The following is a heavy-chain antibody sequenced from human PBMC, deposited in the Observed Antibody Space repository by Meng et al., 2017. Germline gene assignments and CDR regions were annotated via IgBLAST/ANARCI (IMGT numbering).Heavy chain of an antibody. V-gene: IGHV4-4*02. CDR2: IYHSGST. J-gene: IGHJ4*02. CDR1: GGSIRSSNW. Sequence: LQEPGPGLVNASGTLSLLCAVSGGSIRSSNWWSWVRQPQGKGLEWIGEIYHSGSTNYNPSLKSRVTISVDKSKNQFSLKLSSVTAADTAVYYCARIGDWGSTRYFDYWGQGTLVTVSS. D-gene: IGHD7-27*01. CDR3: ARIGDWGSTRYFDY.